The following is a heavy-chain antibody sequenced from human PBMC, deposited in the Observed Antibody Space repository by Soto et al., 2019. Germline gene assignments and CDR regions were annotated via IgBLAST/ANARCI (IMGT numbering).Heavy chain of an antibody. CDR3: ARDPSKDYGGETFDY. CDR2: IIPSYDRT. V-gene: IGHV1-69*13. Sequence: SVKVSCRASGGTFSSYAIHWVRQAPGQGLEWLGKIIPSYDRTNYAQKFQGTVTVTADPYTTKAYMELSSVGAGYTAVYYCARDPSKDYGGETFDYWDHRTLVTVSP. CDR1: GGTFSSYA. D-gene: IGHD4-17*01. J-gene: IGHJ4*01.